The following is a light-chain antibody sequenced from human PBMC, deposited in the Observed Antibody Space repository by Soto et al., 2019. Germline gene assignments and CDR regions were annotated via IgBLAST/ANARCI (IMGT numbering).Light chain of an antibody. CDR3: QSYDSSLSGSRI. Sequence: QSVLTQPPSASGAPGQRVTISCTGSSSNIGAGHDVHWYQQLPGTAPRLLIYRDINRPSGVPDRFSGSKSGTSASLAITGLQAEDEANYYCQSYDSSLSGSRIFGEGTKLTVL. V-gene: IGLV1-40*01. J-gene: IGLJ2*01. CDR2: RDI. CDR1: SSNIGAGHD.